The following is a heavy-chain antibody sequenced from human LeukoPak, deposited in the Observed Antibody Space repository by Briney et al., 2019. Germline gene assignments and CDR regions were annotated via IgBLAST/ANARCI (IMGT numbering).Heavy chain of an antibody. V-gene: IGHV3-74*01. CDR1: GFTFSSYW. Sequence: GGSLRLSCAASGFTFSSYWMHWVRQAPGKGLVWVSRINSDGSSTSYADSVKGRFTISRDNAKNSLYLQMNSPRAEDTAVYYCAITEGYFDYWGQGTLVTVSS. J-gene: IGHJ4*02. CDR2: INSDGSST. CDR3: AITEGYFDY.